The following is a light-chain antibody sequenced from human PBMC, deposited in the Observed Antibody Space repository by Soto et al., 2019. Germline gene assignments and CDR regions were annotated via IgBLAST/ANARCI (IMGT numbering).Light chain of an antibody. CDR3: QSYDSSLSGSV. Sequence: QSVLTQPPSVSGAPGQRVTISCTGSSSNIGAGYDGHWYQQLPGTAPKLLIYGNSNRPSGVPDRFSGSKSGTSASLAITGLQAEDEADYYCQSYDSSLSGSVFGGGTQVTVL. V-gene: IGLV1-40*01. CDR2: GNS. J-gene: IGLJ2*01. CDR1: SSNIGAGYD.